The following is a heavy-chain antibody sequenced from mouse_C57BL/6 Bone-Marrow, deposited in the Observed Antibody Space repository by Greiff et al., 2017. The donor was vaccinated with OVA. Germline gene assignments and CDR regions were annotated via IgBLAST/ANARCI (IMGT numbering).Heavy chain of an antibody. J-gene: IGHJ4*01. CDR1: GYTFTSYW. Sequence: EVQLQQSGTVLARPGASVKMSCKTSGYTFTSYWMHWVKQRPGQGLEWIGAIYPGNSDTSYNQKFKGKAKLTAVTSASTAYMELSSLTNEDAAVYYCTRESGTFYAMDYWGQGTSVTVSS. CDR2: IYPGNSDT. D-gene: IGHD3-1*01. CDR3: TRESGTFYAMDY. V-gene: IGHV1-5*01.